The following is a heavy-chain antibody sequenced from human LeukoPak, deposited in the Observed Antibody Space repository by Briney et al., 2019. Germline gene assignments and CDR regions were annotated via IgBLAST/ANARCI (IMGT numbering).Heavy chain of an antibody. Sequence: SETLSLTCSVSGGSISGYYWSWIRQPPGKGLEWIGHIFHSGSTNYNPSLKSRVTISLDTSKNQFSLKLSSVTAADTAVYYCARTRHYYDSSGYYYFDYWGQGTLVTVSS. CDR1: GGSISGYY. V-gene: IGHV4-59*08. J-gene: IGHJ4*02. D-gene: IGHD3-22*01. CDR2: IFHSGST. CDR3: ARTRHYYDSSGYYYFDY.